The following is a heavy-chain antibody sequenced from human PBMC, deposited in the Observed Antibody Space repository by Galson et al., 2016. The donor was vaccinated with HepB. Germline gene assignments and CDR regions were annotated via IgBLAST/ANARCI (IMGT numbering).Heavy chain of an antibody. Sequence: SVKVSCKASGGTFSSYTLSWVRQAPGQGLEWMGGIIPIFGTTNYAQKFQGRVTITADESTSTAYMELSSLRSGDTAVYFCARGWGVATASPFDYWGQGTLVTVSS. D-gene: IGHD5-12*01. V-gene: IGHV1-69*13. CDR2: IIPIFGTT. CDR3: ARGWGVATASPFDY. CDR1: GGTFSSYT. J-gene: IGHJ4*02.